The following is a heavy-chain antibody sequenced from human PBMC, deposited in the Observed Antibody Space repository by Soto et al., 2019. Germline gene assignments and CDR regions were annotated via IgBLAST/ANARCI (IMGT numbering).Heavy chain of an antibody. J-gene: IGHJ6*02. CDR2: ISWNSGSI. V-gene: IGHV3-9*01. CDR3: AKVKGCIAARRHGLYYYGMDV. D-gene: IGHD6-6*01. Sequence: PGGSLRLSCAASGFTFDDYAMHWVRQAPGKGLEWVSGISWNSGSIGYADSVKGRFTISRDNAKNSLYLQMNSLRAEDTALYYCAKVKGCIAARRHGLYYYGMDVWGQGTTVTVSS. CDR1: GFTFDDYA.